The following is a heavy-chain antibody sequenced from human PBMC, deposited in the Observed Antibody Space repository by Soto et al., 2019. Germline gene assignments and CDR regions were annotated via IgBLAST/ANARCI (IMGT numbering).Heavy chain of an antibody. CDR3: ARDYFSLNWNERDFSDGFDY. Sequence: QIQLVQSGVEVKMPGASVKVSCKASGYTFTNYGISWVRQAPGQGLEWMGWISSYNGNTNYAQKLQGRLTLTTDTSTSTIYMELRSLRSDGTAVYYCARDYFSLNWNERDFSDGFDYWGQGTLVTVSS. D-gene: IGHD1-1*01. V-gene: IGHV1-18*04. CDR1: GYTFTNYG. J-gene: IGHJ4*02. CDR2: ISSYNGNT.